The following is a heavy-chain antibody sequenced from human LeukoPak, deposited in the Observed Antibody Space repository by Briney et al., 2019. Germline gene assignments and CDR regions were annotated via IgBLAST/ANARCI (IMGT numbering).Heavy chain of an antibody. Sequence: SETLSLTCAVYGGSFSGYYWGWIRQPPGKGLEWIGEINHSGSTNYNPSLKSRVTISVDTSKNQFSLKLSSATAADTAVYYCARGGDDVVVVVAAMGSLGWFDPWGQGTLVTVSS. J-gene: IGHJ5*02. CDR2: INHSGST. CDR1: GGSFSGYY. D-gene: IGHD2-15*01. CDR3: ARGGDDVVVVVAAMGSLGWFDP. V-gene: IGHV4-34*01.